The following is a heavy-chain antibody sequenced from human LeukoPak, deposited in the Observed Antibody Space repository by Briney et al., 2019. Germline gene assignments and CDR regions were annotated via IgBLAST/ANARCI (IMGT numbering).Heavy chain of an antibody. CDR1: GGSFSGYY. CDR2: IYYSGST. CDR3: ATGVHGIAAAGDYYFDY. Sequence: SETLSLTCAVYGGSFSGYYWSWIRQPPGKGLEWIGYIYYSGSTYYNPSLRSRVTISVDTSKNQFSLKLSSVTAADTAVYYCATGVHGIAAAGDYYFDYWGQGTLVTVSS. J-gene: IGHJ4*02. V-gene: IGHV4-59*01. D-gene: IGHD6-13*01.